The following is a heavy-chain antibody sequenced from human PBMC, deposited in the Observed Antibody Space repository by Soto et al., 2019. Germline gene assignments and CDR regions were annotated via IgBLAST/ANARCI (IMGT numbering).Heavy chain of an antibody. CDR2: IIPILGIA. V-gene: IGHV1-69*02. CDR1: GGTFSSYT. CDR3: ARAKGARYCSGGSCYLDY. J-gene: IGHJ4*02. Sequence: QVQLVQSGAEVKKPGSSVKVSCKASGGTFSSYTISWVRQAPGQGLEWMGRIIPILGIANYAQKFQGRVTITGDKSTITAYMEVSSLRSEDTAVYYCARAKGARYCSGGSCYLDYWGQRTLVTVSS. D-gene: IGHD2-15*01.